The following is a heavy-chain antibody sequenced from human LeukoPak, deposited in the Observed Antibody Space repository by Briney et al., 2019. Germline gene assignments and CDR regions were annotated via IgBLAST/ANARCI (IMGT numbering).Heavy chain of an antibody. CDR3: ARDGEDGGFGELPPYYFDY. D-gene: IGHD3-10*01. CDR2: IIPILGIA. Sequence: SVKVSCKASGGTFSSYAISWVRQAPGQGLEWMGRIIPILGIANYAQKFQGRVTITADKSTSTAYMELSSLRSEDTAVYYCARDGEDGGFGELPPYYFDYWGQGTLVTVSS. V-gene: IGHV1-69*04. CDR1: GGTFSSYA. J-gene: IGHJ4*02.